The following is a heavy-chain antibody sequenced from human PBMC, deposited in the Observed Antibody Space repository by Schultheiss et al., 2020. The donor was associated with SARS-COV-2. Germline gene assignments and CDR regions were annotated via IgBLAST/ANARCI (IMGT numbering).Heavy chain of an antibody. CDR1: GFTFSSYA. D-gene: IGHD3-16*01. J-gene: IGHJ4*02. CDR3: ARDLGSAPFDF. V-gene: IGHV3-33*08. CDR2: IWADGSVQ. Sequence: GGSLRLSCSASGFTFSSYAMHWVRQATGKGLEWVSMIWADGSVQKYADSVKGRFTISRDNFNNILYLQMDSLRGEDTALYYCARDLGSAPFDFWGQGTLVTVSS.